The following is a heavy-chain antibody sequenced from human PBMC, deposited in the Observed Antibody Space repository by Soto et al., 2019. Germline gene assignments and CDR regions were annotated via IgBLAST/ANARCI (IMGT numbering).Heavy chain of an antibody. Sequence: ASVKVSCKASGYTFSRYAIHWVRQAPGQRLEWMGWINAGNGNTKYSQKFEGRVTLTTDTSANTVYMELSSLRFEDTALYYCARAQQFRNCFDSWGQGTLVTVSS. D-gene: IGHD6-13*01. CDR3: ARAQQFRNCFDS. CDR1: GYTFSRYA. V-gene: IGHV1-3*01. CDR2: INAGNGNT. J-gene: IGHJ5*01.